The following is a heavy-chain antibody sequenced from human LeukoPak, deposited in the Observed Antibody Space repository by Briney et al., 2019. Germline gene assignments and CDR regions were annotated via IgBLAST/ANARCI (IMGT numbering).Heavy chain of an antibody. D-gene: IGHD2/OR15-2a*01. CDR2: ISWNSGSI. J-gene: IGHJ4*02. V-gene: IGHV3-9*01. Sequence: GGSLRLSCAASGFTFDDYAMHWVRQAPGKGLEWVSGISWNSGSIGYADSVKGRFTISRDNAENSLYLQMNSLRAEDTALYYCAKAINLVEGGWYFDYWGQGTLVTVSS. CDR3: AKAINLVEGGWYFDY. CDR1: GFTFDDYA.